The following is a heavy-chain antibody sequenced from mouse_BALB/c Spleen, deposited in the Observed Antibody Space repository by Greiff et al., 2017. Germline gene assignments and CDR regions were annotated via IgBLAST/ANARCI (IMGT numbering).Heavy chain of an antibody. J-gene: IGHJ3*01. V-gene: IGHV1-87*01. Sequence: VQLQQSGAELARPGASVKLSCKASGYTFTSYWMQWVKQRPGQGLEWIGAIYPGDGDTRYTQKFKGKATLTADKSSSTAYMQLSSLASEDSAVYYCARWGTGSFTYWGQGTLVTVSA. CDR3: ARWGTGSFTY. CDR2: IYPGDGDT. D-gene: IGHD4-1*01. CDR1: GYTFTSYW.